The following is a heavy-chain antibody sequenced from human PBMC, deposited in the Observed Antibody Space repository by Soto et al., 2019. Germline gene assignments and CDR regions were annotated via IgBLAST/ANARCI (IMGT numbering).Heavy chain of an antibody. CDR2: INQGGSDK. J-gene: IGHJ4*02. V-gene: IGHV3-7*04. CDR3: SRCEDY. Sequence: EVHLVDSGGGLVQPGGSLGVSCTASGFTFSAYWMSWVRQAPGKGLEWVASINQGGSDKHYVDSVKGRFTISRDNAKNSLSLQMNSLRVEDTAVYYCSRCEDYWGQGTVVTVSS. CDR1: GFTFSAYW.